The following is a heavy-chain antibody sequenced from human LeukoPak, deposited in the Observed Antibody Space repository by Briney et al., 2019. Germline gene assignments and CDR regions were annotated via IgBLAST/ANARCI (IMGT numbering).Heavy chain of an antibody. V-gene: IGHV5-51*01. D-gene: IGHD2-2*01. CDR2: IYPGDSAP. Sequence: GESLKIPCKGSGYSFTSYWIGWVRQNPGKGLEWIGMIYPGDSAPRSGPSFQGQVTISADKSTSTAYLQWSRLKASDTAIYYCARVFCSSTSCYADFDYWGQGTLVTVS. CDR3: ARVFCSSTSCYADFDY. J-gene: IGHJ4*02. CDR1: GYSFTSYW.